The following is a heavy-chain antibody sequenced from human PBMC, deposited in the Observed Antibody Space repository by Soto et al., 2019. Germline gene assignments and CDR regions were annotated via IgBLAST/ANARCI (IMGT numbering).Heavy chain of an antibody. V-gene: IGHV3-23*01. CDR1: GFTFSSYA. J-gene: IGHJ6*02. Sequence: GGSLRLSCAASGFTFSSYAMSWVRQAPGKGLEWVSAISGSGGSTYYADSVKGRFTISRDNSKNTLYLQMNSLRAEDTAVYYCAKRALDDYGDYYGMDVRGQGTTVTVSS. CDR3: AKRALDDYGDYYGMDV. D-gene: IGHD4-17*01. CDR2: ISGSGGST.